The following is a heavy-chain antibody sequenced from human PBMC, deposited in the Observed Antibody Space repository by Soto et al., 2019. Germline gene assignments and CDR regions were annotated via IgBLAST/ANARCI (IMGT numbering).Heavy chain of an antibody. Sequence: SLKVSCKASGGTFSSYAISWVRQARGQGLEWMGGIIPIFGTANYAQKFQGRVTITADKSTSTAYMELSSLRSEDTAVYYCARTYCSGGSCYSGYYYYGMDVWGQGTTVTV. CDR2: IIPIFGTA. CDR3: ARTYCSGGSCYSGYYYYGMDV. D-gene: IGHD2-15*01. CDR1: GGTFSSYA. J-gene: IGHJ6*02. V-gene: IGHV1-69*06.